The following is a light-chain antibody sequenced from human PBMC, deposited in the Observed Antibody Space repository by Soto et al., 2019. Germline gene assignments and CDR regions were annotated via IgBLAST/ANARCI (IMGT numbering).Light chain of an antibody. CDR2: GNS. CDR1: SSSIGAGYD. Sequence: QSVLTQPPSVSGAPGQRVTISCTGSSSSIGAGYDVHWYQQLPGTAPKLLIYGNSNRPSGVPDRFSGSKSGTSASLAITGLQAEDEADYYCLSYDSSLSGYVFGTGTKLTVL. CDR3: LSYDSSLSGYV. V-gene: IGLV1-40*01. J-gene: IGLJ1*01.